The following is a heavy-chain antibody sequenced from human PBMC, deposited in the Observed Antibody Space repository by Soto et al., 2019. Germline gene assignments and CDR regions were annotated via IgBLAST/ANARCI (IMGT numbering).Heavy chain of an antibody. D-gene: IGHD2-21*02. CDR3: ARGAHCPPCGGDCYSYYFDY. CDR2: IIPIFGTA. V-gene: IGHV1-69*13. CDR1: GGTFSSYA. J-gene: IGHJ4*02. Sequence: SVKVSCKASGGTFSSYAISWVRQAPGQGLEWMGGIIPIFGTANYAQKFQGRVTITADESTSTAYMELSSLRSEDTAVYYCARGAHCPPCGGDCYSYYFDYWGQGTLVTVSS.